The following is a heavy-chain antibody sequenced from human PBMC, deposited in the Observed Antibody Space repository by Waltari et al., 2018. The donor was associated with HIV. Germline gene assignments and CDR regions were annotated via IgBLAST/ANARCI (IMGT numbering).Heavy chain of an antibody. CDR3: ARLEEAEWELVADF. J-gene: IGHJ4*02. Sequence: EVQLVQSGAEAKKPGDSLRISCKGSGYSFPSHWIDWVRQMPGKGLEWMGIFYPGDFETKYSPSFQGRVTISADTSISTAYLQWRSLKASDTAIYYCARLEEAEWELVADFWGQGTLVTVSS. CDR2: FYPGDFET. D-gene: IGHD1-26*01. CDR1: GYSFPSHW. V-gene: IGHV5-51*01.